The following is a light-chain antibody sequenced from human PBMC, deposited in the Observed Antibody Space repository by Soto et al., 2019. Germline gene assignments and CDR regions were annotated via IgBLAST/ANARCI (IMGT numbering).Light chain of an antibody. Sequence: QSVLTQPASVSGSPGQSITISCAGTSSDIGGSNYVSWYQQHPGKAPKLMIYGVSNRPSGVSNRFSGSKSGNTASLTISGLQAEDEADYFCYSSRSSSSTFYVFGTGTQVTVL. V-gene: IGLV2-14*03. J-gene: IGLJ1*01. CDR1: SSDIGGSNY. CDR2: GVS. CDR3: YSSRSSSSTFYV.